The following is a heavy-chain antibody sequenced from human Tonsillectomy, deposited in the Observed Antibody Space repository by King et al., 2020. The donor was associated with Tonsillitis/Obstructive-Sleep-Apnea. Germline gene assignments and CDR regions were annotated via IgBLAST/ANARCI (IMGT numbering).Heavy chain of an antibody. Sequence: TLKESGPALVKPTQTLTLTCTFSGFSLNTNAMCVGWIRQPPGKALEWLALIDWDDDKFYSTSLKPRLTISKGTSENQVVLTLTHMDPVDTATYYCARSHEGYSFDSWGQGTLVTVSS. CDR1: GFSLNTNAMC. CDR2: IDWDDDK. CDR3: ARSHEGYSFDS. V-gene: IGHV2-70*01. D-gene: IGHD1-1*01. J-gene: IGHJ5*01.